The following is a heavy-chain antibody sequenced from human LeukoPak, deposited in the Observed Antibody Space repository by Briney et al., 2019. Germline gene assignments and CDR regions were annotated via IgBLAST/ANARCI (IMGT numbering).Heavy chain of an antibody. V-gene: IGHV3-23*01. Sequence: GGSLRLSCAASGFTFSNYATSWVRQAPGKGLEWVSATSGSGDRTYYADSVKGRFTISRDNSKNTLYLQMNSLKAEDTAVYYCAKEGEGHITMKALLTRDLDYWGQGTLVTVSS. CDR2: TSGSGDRT. CDR1: GFTFSNYA. D-gene: IGHD3-22*01. CDR3: AKEGEGHITMKALLTRDLDY. J-gene: IGHJ4*02.